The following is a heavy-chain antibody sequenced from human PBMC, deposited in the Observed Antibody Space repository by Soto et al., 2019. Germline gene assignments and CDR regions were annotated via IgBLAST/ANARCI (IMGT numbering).Heavy chain of an antibody. V-gene: IGHV3-30*03. CDR1: GFTFSSHG. CDR2: TSYEGSNE. Sequence: QVQLVESGGGVVQPGLSLRLSCAASGFTFSSHGMHWVRQAPGKGLEWVAVTSYEGSNEYYADSVKGRFTISRDNFKNSLYLQMNSLRAEDTAVYYCARDRKNYYYYGIDVWGQGTTVTVSS. CDR3: ARDRKNYYYYGIDV. J-gene: IGHJ6*02.